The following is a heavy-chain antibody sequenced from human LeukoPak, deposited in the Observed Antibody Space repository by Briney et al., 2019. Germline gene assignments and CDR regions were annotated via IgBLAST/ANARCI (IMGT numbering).Heavy chain of an antibody. CDR2: IYSGGST. J-gene: IGHJ4*02. D-gene: IGHD2-15*01. CDR1: GFTFSSYG. V-gene: IGHV3-53*01. CDR3: ARDNLGGYFDY. Sequence: GGSLRLSCAASGFTFSSYGMHWVRQAPGKGLEWVSVIYSGGSTYYADSVKGRFTISRDNSKNTLYLQMNSLRAEDTAVYYCARDNLGGYFDYWGQGTLVTVSS.